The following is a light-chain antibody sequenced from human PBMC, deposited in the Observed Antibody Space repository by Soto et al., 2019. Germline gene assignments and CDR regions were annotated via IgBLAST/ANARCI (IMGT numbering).Light chain of an antibody. V-gene: IGKV3-11*01. CDR1: QSVSSY. CDR3: QQRSNWPPWT. Sequence: EIELTQSPVTLSLSPGERATLSCRASQSVSSYLAWYQQKPGQAPRLLIYDASNRATGIPARFSGSGSGTDFTLTISSLEPEDFAVYYCQQRSNWPPWTFGQGTKVDIK. CDR2: DAS. J-gene: IGKJ1*01.